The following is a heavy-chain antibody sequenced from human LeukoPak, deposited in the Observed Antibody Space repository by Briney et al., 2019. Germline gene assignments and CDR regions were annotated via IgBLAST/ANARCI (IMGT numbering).Heavy chain of an antibody. J-gene: IGHJ4*02. CDR1: GGTFSSYA. CDR2: IIPIFGTA. D-gene: IGHD3-22*01. CDR3: AKDYYDSSGSRYTY. Sequence: GASVKVSCKASGGTFSSYAISWVRQAPGQGLEWMGGIIPIFGTANYAQKFQGRVTITADESTSTAYMELSSLRSEGTAVYYCAKDYYDSSGSRYTYWGQGTLVTVSS. V-gene: IGHV1-69*13.